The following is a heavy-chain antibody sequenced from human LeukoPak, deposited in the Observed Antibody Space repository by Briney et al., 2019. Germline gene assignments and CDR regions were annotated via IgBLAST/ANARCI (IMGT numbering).Heavy chain of an antibody. V-gene: IGHV4-38-2*02. CDR3: ARLIKGYSSYYYYYYMDV. J-gene: IGHJ6*03. CDR2: IYYSGST. Sequence: PSETLSLTCTVSGYSISSGYYWGWIRQPPGKGLEWIGSIYYSGSTYYNPSLKSRVTISVDTSKNLFSLKLSSVTAADTAVYYCARLIKGYSSYYYYYYMDVWGKGTTVTISS. CDR1: GYSISSGYY. D-gene: IGHD5-18*01.